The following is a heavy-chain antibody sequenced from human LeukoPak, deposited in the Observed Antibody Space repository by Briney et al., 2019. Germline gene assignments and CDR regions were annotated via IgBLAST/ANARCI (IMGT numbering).Heavy chain of an antibody. CDR1: GLTFSSYG. D-gene: IGHD4-17*01. CDR3: ARGIDYTVTTSYYFEY. CDR2: IWYDGSNT. V-gene: IGHV3-33*01. J-gene: IGHJ4*02. Sequence: GGSLRLSCAASGLTFSSYGRHWVRQAPGKGLEWVAVIWYDGSNTYYAGSVKGRFNISRDNSKNTLSLQMNSLRAEDTAVSYCARGIDYTVTTSYYFEYWGQGTLVTVSS.